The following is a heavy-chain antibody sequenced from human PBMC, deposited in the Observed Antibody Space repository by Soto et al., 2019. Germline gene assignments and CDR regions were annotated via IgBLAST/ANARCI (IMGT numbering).Heavy chain of an antibody. Sequence: SETLSLTCTVSGGSISSYYWSWIRQPPGKGLEWIGYIYYSGSTNYNPSLKSRVTISVDTSKNQFSLKLSSVTAADTAVYYCARDISQEAAANWFDPWGQGTLVTVSS. CDR2: IYYSGST. CDR1: GGSISSYY. V-gene: IGHV4-59*01. D-gene: IGHD2-15*01. CDR3: ARDISQEAAANWFDP. J-gene: IGHJ5*02.